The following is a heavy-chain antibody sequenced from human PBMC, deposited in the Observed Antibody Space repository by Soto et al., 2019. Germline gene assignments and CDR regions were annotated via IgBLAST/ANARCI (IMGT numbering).Heavy chain of an antibody. V-gene: IGHV4-30-4*01. Sequence: SETLSLTCSVSGGSISSGDYYWSWIRQPPGKGLEWIGYIYYSGSTYYNPSLKSRVTISVDTSKNQFSLKLSSVTAADTAVYYCARQGYCSSTSCYNWFDPWGQGTLVTDSS. D-gene: IGHD2-2*01. J-gene: IGHJ5*02. CDR1: GGSISSGDYY. CDR3: ARQGYCSSTSCYNWFDP. CDR2: IYYSGST.